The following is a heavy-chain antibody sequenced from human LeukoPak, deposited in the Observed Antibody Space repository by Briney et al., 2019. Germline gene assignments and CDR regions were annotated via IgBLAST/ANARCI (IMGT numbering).Heavy chain of an antibody. J-gene: IGHJ4*02. Sequence: GASVKVSCKASGYTFTSYGISWVRQATGQGLEWMGWMNPNSGNTGYAQKLQGRVTMTRNTSISTAYMELSSLRSEDTAVYYCATDYYDSSGYYPFDYWGQGTLVTVSS. CDR1: GYTFTSYG. CDR2: MNPNSGNT. CDR3: ATDYYDSSGYYPFDY. D-gene: IGHD3-22*01. V-gene: IGHV1-8*02.